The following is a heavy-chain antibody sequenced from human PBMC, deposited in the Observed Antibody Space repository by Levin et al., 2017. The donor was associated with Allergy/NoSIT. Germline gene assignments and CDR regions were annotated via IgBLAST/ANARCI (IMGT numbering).Heavy chain of an antibody. D-gene: IGHD2-21*02. CDR3: ARQLTCGGDCYYFDY. CDR1: GYSFTSYW. J-gene: IGHJ4*02. CDR2: IYPGDSDT. V-gene: IGHV5-51*01. Sequence: ASVKVSCKGSGYSFTSYWIGWVRQMPGKGLEWMGIIYPGDSDTRYSPSFQGQVTISADKSISTAYLQWSSLKASDTAMYYCARQLTCGGDCYYFDYWGQGTLVTVSS.